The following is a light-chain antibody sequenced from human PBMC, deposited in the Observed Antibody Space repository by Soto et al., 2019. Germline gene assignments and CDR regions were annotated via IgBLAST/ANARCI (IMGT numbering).Light chain of an antibody. V-gene: IGKV1-5*03. CDR2: KAS. CDR3: QQYNSYCT. CDR1: QSISSW. J-gene: IGKJ4*01. Sequence: DIQMPQSPSTLSASVGDRVTITCRASQSISSWLAWYQQKPGKAPKLLIYKASSLESGVPSRFSGSGSGTEFTLTISSLQPDDFATYYCQQYNSYCTFGGGTKVEIK.